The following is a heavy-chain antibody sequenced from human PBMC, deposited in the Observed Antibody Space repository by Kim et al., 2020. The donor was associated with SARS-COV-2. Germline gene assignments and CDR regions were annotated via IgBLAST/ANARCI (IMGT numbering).Heavy chain of an antibody. J-gene: IGHJ6*02. D-gene: IGHD2-2*01. CDR2: IWYDGSNK. V-gene: IGHV3-33*01. CDR1: GFTFSSYG. CDR3: ARDLFLVPAAARYYYYYGMDV. Sequence: GGSLRLSCAASGFTFSSYGMHWVRQAPGKGLEWVAVIWYDGSNKYYADSVKGRFTISRDNSKKTLYLQMNSLRAEDTAVYYCARDLFLVPAAARYYYYYGMDVWGQGTTVTVSS.